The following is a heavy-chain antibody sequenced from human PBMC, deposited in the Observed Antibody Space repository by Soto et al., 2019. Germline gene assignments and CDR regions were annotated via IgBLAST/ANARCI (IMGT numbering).Heavy chain of an antibody. Sequence: EVQLLESGGGLVQPGGSLRLSCAASGFTFSSYAMRWVRQAPGKGLEWVSAISGSGDSTYYADSVKGRFTISRDNSKNTLYVQMNSLGDEDTAVYYGARRGSGGYYDYWGQGTLVTVSS. D-gene: IGHD6-19*01. CDR2: ISGSGDST. J-gene: IGHJ4*02. CDR3: ARRGSGGYYDY. V-gene: IGHV3-23*01. CDR1: GFTFSSYA.